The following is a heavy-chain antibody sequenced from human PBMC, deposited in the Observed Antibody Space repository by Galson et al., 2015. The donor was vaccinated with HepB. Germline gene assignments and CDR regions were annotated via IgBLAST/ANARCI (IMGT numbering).Heavy chain of an antibody. Sequence: SLRLSCAGSTFTFSDYWMTWVRQAPGKGLEWVSSISSSSSYIYYADSVKGRFTISRDNAKNSLYLQMNSLRAEDTAVYYCARDRYSSGAFDIWGQGTMVTVSS. CDR3: ARDRYSSGAFDI. CDR1: TFTFSDYW. V-gene: IGHV3-21*01. CDR2: ISSSSSYI. J-gene: IGHJ3*02. D-gene: IGHD6-19*01.